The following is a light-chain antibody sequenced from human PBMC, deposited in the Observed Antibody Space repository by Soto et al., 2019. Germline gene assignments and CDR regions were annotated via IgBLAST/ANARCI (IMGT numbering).Light chain of an antibody. CDR2: GAS. Sequence: EIVLTQSPGTLSFSPGERARLTCRASQSLSRSSLAWYQQTPGQAPRLLIYGASSRATGIPDRFSGSGSGTYFTLPIRRLEPEDLAVDYCQQDGSSPFGQGTRLEI. CDR1: QSLSRSS. CDR3: QQDGSSP. V-gene: IGKV3-20*01. J-gene: IGKJ5*01.